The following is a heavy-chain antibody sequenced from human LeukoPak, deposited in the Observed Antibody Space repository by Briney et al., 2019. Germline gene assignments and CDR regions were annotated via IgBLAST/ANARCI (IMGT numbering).Heavy chain of an antibody. D-gene: IGHD6-13*01. CDR3: ARDRAAAGLNNWFDP. V-gene: IGHV1-46*01. CDR2: INPTGGST. CDR1: GYTFTSYY. Sequence: ASVKVSCKASGYTFTSYYMHWVRQAPGQGLEWMGLINPTGGSTGYAQKFQGRVTITADESTSTAYMELSSLRSEDTAVYYCARDRAAAGLNNWFDPWGQGTRVTVSS. J-gene: IGHJ5*02.